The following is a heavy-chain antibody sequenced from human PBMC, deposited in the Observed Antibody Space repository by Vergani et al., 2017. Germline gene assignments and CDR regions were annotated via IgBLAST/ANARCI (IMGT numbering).Heavy chain of an antibody. D-gene: IGHD6-19*01. V-gene: IGHV1-69*02. Sequence: QVQLVQSGAEVKKPGSSVKVSCKASGGTFSTYTISWVRQAPGQGLEWMGRIIPILDIASYAQKFQGRVTITADKSTSTAYMERSSLRSEDTDVYYCARGSDSSGWTPNWYFDLWGRGTLVTVSS. CDR1: GGTFSTYT. CDR3: ARGSDSSGWTPNWYFDL. J-gene: IGHJ2*01. CDR2: IIPILDIA.